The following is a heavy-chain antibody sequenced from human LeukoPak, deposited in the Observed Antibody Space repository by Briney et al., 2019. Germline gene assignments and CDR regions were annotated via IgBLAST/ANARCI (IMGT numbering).Heavy chain of an antibody. CDR1: GGSISSSNW. CDR3: ARAPYYYDSSGYYLQAFDI. D-gene: IGHD3-22*01. J-gene: IGHJ3*02. Sequence: AGTLSLTCAVSGGSISSSNWWSWVRQPPGKGLEWIGEIYHSGSTNYNPSLKSRVTISVDKSKNQFSLKLSSVTAADTAVYYCARAPYYYDSSGYYLQAFDIWGQGTMVTVSS. V-gene: IGHV4-4*02. CDR2: IYHSGST.